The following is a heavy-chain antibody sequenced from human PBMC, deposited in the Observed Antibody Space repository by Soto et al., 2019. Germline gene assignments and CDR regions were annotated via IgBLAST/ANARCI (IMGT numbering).Heavy chain of an antibody. V-gene: IGHV3-23*01. D-gene: IGHD3-3*01. CDR1: GFTFTSYA. Sequence: EVQLLESGGGLVQPGGSLRLSCSASGFTFTSYAMSWVRQAPGMGLEWVSGISGSGGDTKSTDSVKGRFTISRDNFKNMLYLQMNSLRAEDTAVYYCAKHDFWTLYNTGLESWGQGTLVTVSS. J-gene: IGHJ4*02. CDR3: AKHDFWTLYNTGLES. CDR2: ISGSGGDT.